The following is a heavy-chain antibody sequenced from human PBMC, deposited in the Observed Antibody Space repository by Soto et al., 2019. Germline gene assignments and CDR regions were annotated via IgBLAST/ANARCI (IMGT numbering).Heavy chain of an antibody. CDR2: ISYDGSNK. CDR3: ARSVVPAALNYYGMDV. Sequence: GGSLRLSCAASGFTFSSYAMHWVRQAPGKGLEWVAVISYDGSNKYYADSVKGRFTISRDNSKNTLYLQMNSLRAEDTAVYYCARSVVPAALNYYGMDVWGQGTTVTAP. V-gene: IGHV3-30-3*01. J-gene: IGHJ6*02. D-gene: IGHD2-2*01. CDR1: GFTFSSYA.